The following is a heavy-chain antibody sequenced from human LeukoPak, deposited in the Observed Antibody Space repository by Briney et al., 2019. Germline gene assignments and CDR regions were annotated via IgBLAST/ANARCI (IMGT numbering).Heavy chain of an antibody. V-gene: IGHV4-59*12. CDR1: GGSISSYY. CDR2: IYYSGST. Sequence: PSETLSLTCTVSGGSISSYYWSWIRQPPGKGLEWIGYIYYSGSTNYNPSLKSRVTISVDPSKNQFSLKLTSVTAADTAVYYCARGLLNTDYWGQGSLVTVSS. CDR3: ARGLLNTDY. D-gene: IGHD1/OR15-1a*01. J-gene: IGHJ4*02.